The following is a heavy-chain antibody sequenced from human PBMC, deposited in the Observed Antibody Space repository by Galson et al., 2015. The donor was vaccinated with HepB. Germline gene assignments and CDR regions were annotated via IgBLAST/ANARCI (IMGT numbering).Heavy chain of an antibody. V-gene: IGHV3-33*01. CDR1: GFTFRSYG. CDR3: SRGSSSWDFDY. J-gene: IGHJ4*02. D-gene: IGHD6-13*01. CDR2: TWYDGSNK. Sequence: SLRLSCAASGFTFRSYGMHWVRQAPGKGLEWVAVTWYDGSNKYYADSVKGRFTISRDNSKNTLFLHMSSLRAEDTAVYYCSRGSSSWDFDYWGQGTLVTVSS.